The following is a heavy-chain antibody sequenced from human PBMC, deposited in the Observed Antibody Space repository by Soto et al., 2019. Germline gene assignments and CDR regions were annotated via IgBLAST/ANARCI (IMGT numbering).Heavy chain of an antibody. CDR3: ARDYYYDSSGYDY. J-gene: IGHJ4*02. CDR1: GFTFSSYA. V-gene: IGHV3-30-3*01. D-gene: IGHD3-22*01. Sequence: GGSLRLSCAASGFTFSSYAMHWVRQAPGKGLEWVAVISYDGSNKYYADSVKGRFTFSRDNSKNTLYLRMNSLRAEDTAVYYCARDYYYDSSGYDYWGQGTLVTVSS. CDR2: ISYDGSNK.